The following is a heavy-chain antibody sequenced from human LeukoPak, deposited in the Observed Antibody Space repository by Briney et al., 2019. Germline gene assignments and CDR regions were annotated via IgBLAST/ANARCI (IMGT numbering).Heavy chain of an antibody. Sequence: GASVKVSCKASGYTFTTYPLNWVRQAPGQGLEWMGWISTNTGNPTYAQALTGRFVFSLDTSVNTAFLQINSLKPEDTAVYYCATLPSGWPGERPAIDIWGQGTMVTVSS. CDR2: ISTNTGNP. J-gene: IGHJ3*02. CDR3: ATLPSGWPGERPAIDI. CDR1: GYTFTTYP. V-gene: IGHV7-4-1*02. D-gene: IGHD6-19*01.